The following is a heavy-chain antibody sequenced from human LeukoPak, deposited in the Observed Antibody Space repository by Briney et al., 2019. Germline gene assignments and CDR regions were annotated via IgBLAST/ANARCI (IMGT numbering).Heavy chain of an antibody. V-gene: IGHV3-33*01. J-gene: IGHJ4*02. CDR2: MWDDGTNE. CDR3: ARDGPAAGHAFDY. CDR1: GFNFGIYC. Sequence: GRSLRLSCTASGFNFGIYCMHWVRQAPGKGLEGVAVMWDDGTNEYYVESANGRFTISRDNGKRTLYLQMNIHGVEDKAVYYCARDGPAAGHAFDYWGQGTLVTVSS.